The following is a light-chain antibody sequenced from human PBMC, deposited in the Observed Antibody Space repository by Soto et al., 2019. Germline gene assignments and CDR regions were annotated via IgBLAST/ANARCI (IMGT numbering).Light chain of an antibody. Sequence: QSVLTQPASVSGSPGHSITISCTGTSSDVGSYNLVSWYQQHPGKAPKLMTYEVSKRPSGVSNRFSGSKSGNTASLTISGLQAEDEADYYCCSYAGSSTYVFGTGTKVTVL. CDR3: CSYAGSSTYV. V-gene: IGLV2-23*02. CDR1: SSDVGSYNL. J-gene: IGLJ1*01. CDR2: EVS.